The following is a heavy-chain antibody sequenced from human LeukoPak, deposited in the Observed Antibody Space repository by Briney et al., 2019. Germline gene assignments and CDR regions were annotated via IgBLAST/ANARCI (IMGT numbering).Heavy chain of an antibody. CDR1: GGSISSSNW. D-gene: IGHD3-10*01. J-gene: IGHJ6*03. CDR3: ARAPYYYGSGSDYYYYMDV. CDR2: FYHGGST. Sequence: SETLSLTCAVSGGSISSSNWWSWVRQPPGKGLEWIGTFYHGGSTYYNPSLKSRVTISVDTSKNQFSLKLSSVTAADTAVYYCARAPYYYGSGSDYYYYMDVWGIGTTVTISS. V-gene: IGHV4-4*02.